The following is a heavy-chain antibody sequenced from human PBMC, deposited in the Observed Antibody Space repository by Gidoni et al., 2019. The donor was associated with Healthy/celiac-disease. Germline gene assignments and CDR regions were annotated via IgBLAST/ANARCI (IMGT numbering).Heavy chain of an antibody. CDR2: ISGSGVST. V-gene: IGHV3-23*01. Sequence: EVQMLESGGGVVQPGGSMRLSCEASGLTFSSYAMSWVRLAPGKGLAWVSAISGSGVSTYYADSVKGRFTISRDNSKITLYLQMSSLRAEDTAVYYCAKDYYDSSGYYDYWGQGTLVTVSS. CDR1: GLTFSSYA. J-gene: IGHJ4*02. D-gene: IGHD3-22*01. CDR3: AKDYYDSSGYYDY.